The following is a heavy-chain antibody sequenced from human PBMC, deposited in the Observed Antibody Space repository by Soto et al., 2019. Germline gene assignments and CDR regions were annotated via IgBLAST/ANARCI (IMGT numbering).Heavy chain of an antibody. D-gene: IGHD3-10*01. J-gene: IGHJ6*01. Sequence: QVQLVESGGGLVKPGGSLRLSCAVSGFTVSDHYMTWIRQAPGKGLEWVSYISGSGTYTNYADSVKGRFIISRDIAQNSWWLQINSLRAEDSAVYYCASSSGWGKVVGSKYGLDFWGQGTGVTVSS. CDR2: ISGSGTYT. CDR1: GFTVSDHY. V-gene: IGHV3-11*06. CDR3: ASSSGWGKVVGSKYGLDF.